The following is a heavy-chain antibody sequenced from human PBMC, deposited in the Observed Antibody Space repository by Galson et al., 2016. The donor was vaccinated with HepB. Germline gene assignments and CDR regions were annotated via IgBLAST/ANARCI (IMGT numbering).Heavy chain of an antibody. CDR1: GDSISIRGYY. CDR2: IYYSGNT. V-gene: IGHV4-39*02. D-gene: IGHD1-14*01. Sequence: SETLSLTCTVSGDSISIRGYYWAWIRQPPGKGLEWIGSIYYSGNTYNNPSLKTRVSMSVDTSKNNFSLELSSVTAADTAVYYCARRTLQPSFDYWGQGTPVSVSS. J-gene: IGHJ4*02. CDR3: ARRTLQPSFDY.